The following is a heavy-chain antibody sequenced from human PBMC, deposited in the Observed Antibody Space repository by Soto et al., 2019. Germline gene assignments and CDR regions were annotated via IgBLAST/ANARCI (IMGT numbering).Heavy chain of an antibody. CDR3: ARDVEIYYDSSPTGQFDY. J-gene: IGHJ4*02. CDR2: ISHSGSI. V-gene: IGHV4-4*02. Sequence: SETLSLTCAVSGGSISSSNWWTWVRQPPGKGLEWIGEISHSGSINYNPSLKSRVTISVDKSKNQFSLKLSSLTAADTAVYYCARDVEIYYDSSPTGQFDYWGQGTLVTVSS. D-gene: IGHD3-22*01. CDR1: GGSISSSNW.